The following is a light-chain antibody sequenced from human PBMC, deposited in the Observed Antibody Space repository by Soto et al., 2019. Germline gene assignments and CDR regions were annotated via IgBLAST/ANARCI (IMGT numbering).Light chain of an antibody. CDR2: DAS. CDR1: QSISSW. V-gene: IGKV1-5*01. J-gene: IGKJ1*01. CDR3: QHYNSYSEA. Sequence: DIQMTQSPSTLSASVGDRVTITCRASQSISSWLAWYQQKPGKAPKILIYDASSLESGVPSRFSGSGSGTEFTLTISRLQPDDFETYYCQHYNSYSEAFGQGTKVDIK.